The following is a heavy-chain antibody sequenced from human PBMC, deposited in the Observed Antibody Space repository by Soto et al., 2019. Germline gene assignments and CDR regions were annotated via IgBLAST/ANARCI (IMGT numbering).Heavy chain of an antibody. Sequence: PSETLSLTCTVSGGSISSGGYYWSWIRQHPGKGLEWIGYIYYSGSTYYNPSLKSRVTISVDTSKNQFSLKLSSVTAADTAVYYCARLSLGTGYYYDSSGSYQDYWGQGTLVTVSS. V-gene: IGHV4-31*03. CDR2: IYYSGST. J-gene: IGHJ4*02. D-gene: IGHD3-22*01. CDR1: GGSISSGGYY. CDR3: ARLSLGTGYYYDSSGSYQDY.